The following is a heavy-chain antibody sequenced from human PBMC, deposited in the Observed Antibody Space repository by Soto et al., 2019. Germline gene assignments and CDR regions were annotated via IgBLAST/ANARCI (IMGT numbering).Heavy chain of an antibody. V-gene: IGHV1-69*01. CDR3: ARGSVARVSSSWYSVDY. Sequence: QVQLVQSGAEVKKPGSSVKVSCKASGGTFSSYAISWVRQAPGQGLEWMGGIIPIFGTANYAQKFQGRVTITADESPSTAYMELSSLRSEDTAVYYCARGSVARVSSSWYSVDYWGQGTLVTVSS. D-gene: IGHD6-13*01. J-gene: IGHJ4*02. CDR2: IIPIFGTA. CDR1: GGTFSSYA.